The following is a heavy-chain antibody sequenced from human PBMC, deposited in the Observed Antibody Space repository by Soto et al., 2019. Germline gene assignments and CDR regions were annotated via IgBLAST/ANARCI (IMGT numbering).Heavy chain of an antibody. D-gene: IGHD4-17*01. J-gene: IGHJ4*02. CDR3: ARRRPLGGLDY. V-gene: IGHV4-31*03. Sequence: TLSLTCTVSGCSISSGGYYWIWLRQHPGKGLEWIGYSYYSGSTYYNPSLKSRVSISVDTTKNQLPLKLSSVTAEDTAVYYCARRRPLGGLDYWGQGTLVTVSS. CDR1: GCSISSGGYY. CDR2: SYYSGST.